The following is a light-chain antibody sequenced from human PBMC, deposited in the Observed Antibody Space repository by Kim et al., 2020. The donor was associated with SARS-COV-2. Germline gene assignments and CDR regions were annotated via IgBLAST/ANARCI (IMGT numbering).Light chain of an antibody. V-gene: IGLV3-21*04. J-gene: IGLJ1*01. Sequence: AAITSGGDIVGRKRGAWYYQKTGGAPALVMYYDTGRPAGGPEGLSGGSSGKTATLITSSGEDGDDADYYCEVWANSSGHPYVFGTGTKVTVL. CDR3: EVWANSSGHPYV. CDR1: IVGRKR. CDR2: YDT.